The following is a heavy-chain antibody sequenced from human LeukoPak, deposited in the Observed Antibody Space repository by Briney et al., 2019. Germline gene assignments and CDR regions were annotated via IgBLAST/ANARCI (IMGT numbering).Heavy chain of an antibody. J-gene: IGHJ4*02. CDR3: ARGYSSGWLFDY. V-gene: IGHV3-53*01. CDR2: IYSDQST. Sequence: GGSLRLSCTASGFIVSRSYMSWVRQAPGKGLEWVSIIYSDQSTYYAASVKGRFTISRDDSKNMVLLQMDSLRAEDTAVYYCARGYSSGWLFDYWGQGTLVTVSS. CDR1: GFIVSRSY. D-gene: IGHD6-19*01.